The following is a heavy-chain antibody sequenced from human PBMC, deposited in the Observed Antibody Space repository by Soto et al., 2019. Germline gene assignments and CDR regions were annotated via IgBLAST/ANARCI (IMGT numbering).Heavy chain of an antibody. V-gene: IGHV3-30-3*01. CDR2: ISYDGSTK. J-gene: IGHJ4*02. CDR3: AREGIAESGPNYYDL. D-gene: IGHD3-10*01. Sequence: QVQLVESGGGVVQPGRSLTICCTASGFTFKHNAMHWIRRAPAKGLEWVADISYDGSTKNYADSVKGRFTISRDNSKNTLSLLMSALKSEDTATYYCAREGIAESGPNYYDLWGQGTLVAVSS. CDR1: GFTFKHNA.